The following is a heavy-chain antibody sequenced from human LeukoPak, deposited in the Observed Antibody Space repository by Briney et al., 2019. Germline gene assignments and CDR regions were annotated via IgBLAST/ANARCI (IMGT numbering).Heavy chain of an antibody. CDR2: IYYSGST. CDR1: GGSISSHY. J-gene: IGHJ6*03. CDR3: ARVFSSSWYPHYYYHYYMDV. Sequence: SETLSLTCTVSGGSISSHYWSWIRQPPGKGLEWVGYIYYSGSTNYNPSLKSRVTISVDTTKNQFSLKLSSVTATDTAVYYCARVFSSSWYPHYYYHYYMDVWGKGTTVTVSS. V-gene: IGHV4-59*11. D-gene: IGHD6-13*01.